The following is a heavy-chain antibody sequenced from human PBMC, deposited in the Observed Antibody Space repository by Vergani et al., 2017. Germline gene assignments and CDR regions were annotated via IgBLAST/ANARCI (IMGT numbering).Heavy chain of an antibody. D-gene: IGHD3-10*01. CDR1: GGTFSSYA. J-gene: IGHJ6*03. CDR2: INPNSGGT. CDR3: ARTNITMVRGAKKYYYYYMDV. Sequence: QVQLVQSGAEVKKPGSSVKVSCKASGGTFSSYAISWVRQAPGQGLEWMGWINPNSGGTNYAQKFQGRVTMTRDTSISTAYMELSRLRSDDTAVYYCARTNITMVRGAKKYYYYYMDVWGKGTTVTVSS. V-gene: IGHV1-2*02.